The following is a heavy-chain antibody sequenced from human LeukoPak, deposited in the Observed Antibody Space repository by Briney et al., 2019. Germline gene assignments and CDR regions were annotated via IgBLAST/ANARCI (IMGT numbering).Heavy chain of an antibody. Sequence: PGGSLRLSCAASGFTFSSYSMNWVRQAPGKGLEWVSAISSSSSYIYYADSVKGRFTISRDNAKNSLYLQMNSLRAEDTAVYYCARRGSKGGFDYWGQGTLVTVSS. V-gene: IGHV3-21*01. J-gene: IGHJ4*02. CDR2: ISSSSSYI. D-gene: IGHD2-15*01. CDR3: ARRGSKGGFDY. CDR1: GFTFSSYS.